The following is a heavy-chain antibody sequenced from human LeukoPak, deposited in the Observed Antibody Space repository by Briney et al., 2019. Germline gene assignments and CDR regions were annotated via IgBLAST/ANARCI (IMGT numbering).Heavy chain of an antibody. V-gene: IGHV3-23*01. J-gene: IGHJ4*02. D-gene: IGHD5-18*01. Sequence: PGGSLRLSCAASGFTFSRSDMSWIRQTPGKGLEWVSATSSSGGNTFTADSVKGRFTISRDNSKNTLYLQMNSLRAEDTAVYYCARDGSWDTAMASPDYWGQGTLVTVSS. CDR2: TSSSGGNT. CDR1: GFTFSRSD. CDR3: ARDGSWDTAMASPDY.